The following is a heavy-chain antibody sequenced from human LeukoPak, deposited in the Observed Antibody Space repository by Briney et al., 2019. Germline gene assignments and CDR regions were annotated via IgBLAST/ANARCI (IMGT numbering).Heavy chain of an antibody. V-gene: IGHV1-18*01. Sequence: GASVKVPCKASGYTFTSYGISWVRQAPGQGLEWMGWISAYNGNTNYAQKLQGRVTMTTDTSTSTAYMELRSLRSDDTAVYYCARGDQSSSWSKTSNWFDPWGQGTLVTVSS. CDR1: GYTFTSYG. CDR2: ISAYNGNT. CDR3: ARGDQSSSWSKTSNWFDP. J-gene: IGHJ5*02. D-gene: IGHD6-13*01.